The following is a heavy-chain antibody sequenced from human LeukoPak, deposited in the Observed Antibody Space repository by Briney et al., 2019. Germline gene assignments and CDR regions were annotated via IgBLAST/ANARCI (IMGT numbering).Heavy chain of an antibody. CDR3: AVLSGRLRSHDP. Sequence: QPGGSLRLSCAVSGITLSNYGMSWVRQAPGKGLEWVAVISYDGSNKYYADSVKGRFTISRDNSKNTLYLQMNSLRAEDTAVYYCAVLSGRLRSHDPWGQGTLVTVSS. V-gene: IGHV3-30*03. CDR2: ISYDGSNK. D-gene: IGHD5/OR15-5a*01. CDR1: GITLSNYG. J-gene: IGHJ5*02.